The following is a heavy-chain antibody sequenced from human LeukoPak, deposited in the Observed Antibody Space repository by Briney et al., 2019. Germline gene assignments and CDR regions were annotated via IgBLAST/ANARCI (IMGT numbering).Heavy chain of an antibody. CDR1: GGSVSSGSYY. J-gene: IGHJ4*02. Sequence: SETLSLTCTVSGGSVSSGSYYWSWIRQPPGKGLEWIGYIYYSGSTNYNPSLKSRVTISVDTSKNQFSLKLSSVTAADTAVYYCAREHYYGSGSYYQRTDYWGQRTLVTVSS. CDR3: AREHYYGSGSYYQRTDY. D-gene: IGHD3-10*01. CDR2: IYYSGST. V-gene: IGHV4-61*01.